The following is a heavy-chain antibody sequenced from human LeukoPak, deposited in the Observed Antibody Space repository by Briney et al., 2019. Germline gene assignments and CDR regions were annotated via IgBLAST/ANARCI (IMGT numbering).Heavy chain of an antibody. CDR1: GGSISSSSYY. Sequence: SETLSLTCTVSGGSISSSSYYWSWIRQPPGKGLEWIGEINHSGSTNYNPSLKSRVTISVDTSKNQFSLKLSSVTAADTAVYYCARTRLLWFGELLFRDAFDIWGQGTMVTVSS. D-gene: IGHD3-10*01. CDR3: ARTRLLWFGELLFRDAFDI. CDR2: INHSGST. J-gene: IGHJ3*02. V-gene: IGHV4-39*07.